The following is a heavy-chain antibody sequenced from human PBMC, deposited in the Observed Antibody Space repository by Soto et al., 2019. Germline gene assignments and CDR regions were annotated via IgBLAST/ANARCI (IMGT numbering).Heavy chain of an antibody. CDR1: GYSFTTYW. V-gene: IGHV5-51*01. CDR3: ARPIAVAGQYGMDV. CDR2: IYPDDSDT. J-gene: IGHJ6*02. D-gene: IGHD6-19*01. Sequence: GESLKISCKGSGYSFTTYWITWVRQMPGKGLEWMGIIYPDDSDTRYSPSFQGQVTISADKSISTAYLQWSSLKASGTAMYYCARPIAVAGQYGMDVWGQGTTVTVSS.